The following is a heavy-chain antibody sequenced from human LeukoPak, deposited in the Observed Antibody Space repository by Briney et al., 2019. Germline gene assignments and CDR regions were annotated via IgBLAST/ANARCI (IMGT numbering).Heavy chain of an antibody. CDR1: GFTFSDYY. CDR3: ARDEVAYYYDSSGYD. J-gene: IGHJ4*02. V-gene: IGHV3-11*04. D-gene: IGHD3-22*01. Sequence: GGSPRLSCAASGFTFSDYYMTWIRQAPGKGLEWVSYISSSGSTIYYADSVKGRFTISRDNAKNSLYLQMNSLRAEDTAVYYCARDEVAYYYDSSGYDWGQGTLVTVSS. CDR2: ISSSGSTI.